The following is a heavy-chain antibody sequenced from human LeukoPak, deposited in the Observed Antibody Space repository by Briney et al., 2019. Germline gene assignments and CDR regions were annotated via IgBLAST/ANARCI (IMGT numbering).Heavy chain of an antibody. J-gene: IGHJ4*02. CDR2: ISGSSSYI. D-gene: IGHD3-9*01. CDR1: GFTFSNYS. CDR3: ARDDGSRRYFDWLAVADY. V-gene: IGHV3-21*01. Sequence: GGSLRLSCAASGFTFSNYSMNWVRQAPGKGLEWVSSISGSSSYIYYANSVKGRFTISRDNAKNSLYLQMNSLRAEDTAVYYCARDDGSRRYFDWLAVADYWGQGILSPSPQ.